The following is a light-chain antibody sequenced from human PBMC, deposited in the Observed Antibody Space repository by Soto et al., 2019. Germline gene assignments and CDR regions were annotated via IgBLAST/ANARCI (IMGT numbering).Light chain of an antibody. Sequence: DIQRTQSPSTLSGSVGDRVTITGRASQTISSWLAWYQQKPGKAPKLLIYKASTLKSGVPSRFSGSGSGTEFTLTISSLQPDDFATYYCQQSYGTQGTVGQGTRLEIK. CDR2: KAS. CDR3: QQSYGTQGT. CDR1: QTISSW. J-gene: IGKJ5*01. V-gene: IGKV1-5*03.